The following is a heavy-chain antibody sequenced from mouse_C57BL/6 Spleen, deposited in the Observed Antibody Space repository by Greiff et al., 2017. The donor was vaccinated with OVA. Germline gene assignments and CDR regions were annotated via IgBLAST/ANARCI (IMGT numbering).Heavy chain of an antibody. D-gene: IGHD1-1*01. CDR3: ARDGSSYDWYFDV. Sequence: EVQLVESGGDLVKPGGSLKLSCAASGFTFSSYGMSWVRQTPDKRLEWVATISSGSSYTYYPDSVKGRFTISRDNAKNTLYLQMSSLKSEDTAMYYCARDGSSYDWYFDVWGTGTTVTVSS. CDR1: GFTFSSYG. CDR2: ISSGSSYT. V-gene: IGHV5-6*01. J-gene: IGHJ1*03.